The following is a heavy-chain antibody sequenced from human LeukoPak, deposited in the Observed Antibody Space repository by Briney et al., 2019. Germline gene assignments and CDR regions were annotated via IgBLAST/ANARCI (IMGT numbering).Heavy chain of an antibody. D-gene: IGHD1-26*01. Sequence: GGSLRLSCAASGFTFSSYAMHWVRQAPGKGLEWVAVISYDGSNKYYADSVKGRFTTSRDNSKNTLYLQMNSLRAEDTAVYYCARGGLSGSYYYFDYWGQGTLVTVSS. J-gene: IGHJ4*02. V-gene: IGHV3-30*01. CDR2: ISYDGSNK. CDR1: GFTFSSYA. CDR3: ARGGLSGSYYYFDY.